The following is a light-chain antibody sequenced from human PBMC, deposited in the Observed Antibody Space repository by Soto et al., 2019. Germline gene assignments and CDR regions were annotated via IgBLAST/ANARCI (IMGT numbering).Light chain of an antibody. CDR3: QAWDNSTVV. J-gene: IGLJ2*01. CDR1: KLGDKY. Sequence: SYELTQPPSVSVSPGQTASITCSGHKLGDKYACWYQQKPGQSPVLVIYQDTKRPSGIPERFSGSNSENTATLTISGTQAMDGADYYCQAWDNSTVVFGRGTKLTVL. CDR2: QDT. V-gene: IGLV3-1*01.